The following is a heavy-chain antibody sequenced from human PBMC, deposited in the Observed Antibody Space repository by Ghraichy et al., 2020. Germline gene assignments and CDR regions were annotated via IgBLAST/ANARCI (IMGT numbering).Heavy chain of an antibody. CDR3: AKVQGFRHIVDVFDI. CDR1: GFTFSTYA. V-gene: IGHV3-23*01. CDR2: ITGSDFRT. D-gene: IGHD5-12*01. J-gene: IGHJ3*02. Sequence: GSLRLSCAASGFTFSTYAINWVRQPPGKGLEWVSAITGSDFRTFYAESVKGRFTISRDNYMNTVYLHMNSLRVDDTAVYYCAKVQGFRHIVDVFDIWGQGTMVTVSS.